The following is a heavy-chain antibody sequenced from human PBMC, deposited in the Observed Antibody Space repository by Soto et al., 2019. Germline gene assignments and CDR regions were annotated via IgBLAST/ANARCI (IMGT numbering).Heavy chain of an antibody. J-gene: IGHJ6*02. Sequence: SVKVSCKTSRDTFNKYAFNWVRQAPGQGLEWMGWIIPIFSSRNYAEKFQGRVTITADDSTSTAYMELMSLRFEDTAVYYCARGETYLGVWGQGTTVTVSS. CDR2: IIPIFSSR. V-gene: IGHV1-69*13. CDR1: RDTFNKYA. CDR3: ARGETYLGV. D-gene: IGHD3-16*01.